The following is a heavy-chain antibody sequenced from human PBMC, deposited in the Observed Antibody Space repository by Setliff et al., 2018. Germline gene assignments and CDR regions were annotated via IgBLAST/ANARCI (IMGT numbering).Heavy chain of an antibody. V-gene: IGHV1-69*13. CDR2: IIPMFRTG. D-gene: IGHD3-3*02. Sequence: SVKVSCKASGGSFNNYPISWVRQAPGHGLEWMGGIIPMFRTGKYAQRFQGRVTITADESTSTAYMGLSSLRGEDTAVYYCARDRIGPFLSYMDGWGKGTTVTVSS. J-gene: IGHJ6*03. CDR3: ARDRIGPFLSYMDG. CDR1: GGSFNNYP.